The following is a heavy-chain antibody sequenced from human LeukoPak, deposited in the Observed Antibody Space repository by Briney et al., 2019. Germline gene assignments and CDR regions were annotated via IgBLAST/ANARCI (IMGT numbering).Heavy chain of an antibody. CDR3: AGLTALSV. D-gene: IGHD3-16*01. V-gene: IGHV3-30*01. J-gene: IGHJ4*02. Sequence: PGGSLRLSCAASGFTFSSYAMHWVRQAPGKGLEWVAVISYDGSNKYYADSVKGRFTISRDNSKNTLYLQMNSLRAEDTAVYYCAGLTALSVWGQGTLVTVSS. CDR2: ISYDGSNK. CDR1: GFTFSSYA.